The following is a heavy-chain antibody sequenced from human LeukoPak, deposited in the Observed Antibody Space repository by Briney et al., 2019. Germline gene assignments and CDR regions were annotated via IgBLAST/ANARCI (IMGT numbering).Heavy chain of an antibody. D-gene: IGHD6-6*01. CDR2: IKQDGSEE. J-gene: IGHJ4*02. V-gene: IGHV3-7*01. CDR1: GFTFSSYW. CDR3: ARVVVVEASYYFDY. Sequence: GGSLRLSCAASGFTFSSYWMSWVRQAPGKGLEWVANIKQDGSEEYYVDSVKGRFTISRDNAKNSLYLQMNSLRAEDTAVYYCARVVVVEASYYFDYWGQGTLVTVSS.